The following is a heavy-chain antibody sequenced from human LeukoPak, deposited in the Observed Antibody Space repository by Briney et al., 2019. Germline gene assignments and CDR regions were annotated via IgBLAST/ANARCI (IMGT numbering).Heavy chain of an antibody. CDR2: IYYSGST. J-gene: IGHJ5*02. CDR1: GGSISSSTYY. CDR3: ARQAPRYSGYDRLLHFDP. D-gene: IGHD5-12*01. Sequence: PSETLSLTCTVSGGSISSSTYYWGWLRQPPGKGLEWIVSIYYSGSTYYNPSLKSRGTISVDTSKNQFSLKVSSVTAADTAVYYCARQAPRYSGYDRLLHFDPWRQGTLVTVSS. V-gene: IGHV4-39*01.